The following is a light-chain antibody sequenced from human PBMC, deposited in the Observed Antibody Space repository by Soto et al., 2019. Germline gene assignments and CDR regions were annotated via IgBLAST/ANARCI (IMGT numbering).Light chain of an antibody. Sequence: QSALTQPRSVSGSPGQSVTISCTGTSSDVGGHDRVSWYQQHPGKAPNCMIYDVNKRPSGVPDRFSGSKSGNTASLTISGLQAEDEADYFCCSFAGSRYLFGTGTKVTVL. CDR1: SSDVGGHDR. J-gene: IGLJ1*01. CDR2: DVN. V-gene: IGLV2-11*01. CDR3: CSFAGSRYL.